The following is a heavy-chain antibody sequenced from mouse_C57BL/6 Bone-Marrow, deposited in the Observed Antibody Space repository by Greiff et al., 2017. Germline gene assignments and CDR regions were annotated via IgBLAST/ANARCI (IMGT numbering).Heavy chain of an antibody. D-gene: IGHD1-1*01. J-gene: IGHJ1*03. Sequence: QVQLKESGSELRSPGSSVKLSCKDFDSEVFPIAYMSWVRQKPGHGFEWIGGILPSIGRTIYGEKFEDNATLDADTLSNTAYLELNSLTSEDSAIYYCARPNYYGSSRYFDVWGTGTTVTVSS. V-gene: IGHV15-2*01. CDR1: DSEVFPIAY. CDR2: ILPSIGRT. CDR3: ARPNYYGSSRYFDV.